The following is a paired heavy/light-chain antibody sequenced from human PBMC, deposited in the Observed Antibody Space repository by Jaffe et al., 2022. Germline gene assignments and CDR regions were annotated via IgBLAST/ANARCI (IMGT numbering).Light chain of an antibody. V-gene: IGLV4-69*01. CDR3: QTWGTGTWV. CDR1: SGHSSYA. CDR2: LNSDGSH. Sequence: QLVLTQSPSASASLGASVKLTCTLSSGHSSYAIAWHQQQPEKGPRYLMKLNSDGSHSKGDGIPDRFSGSSSGAERYLTISSLQSEDEADYYCQTWGTGTWVFGGGTKLTVL. J-gene: IGLJ3*02.
Heavy chain of an antibody. D-gene: IGHD4-17*01. CDR3: ARDPPDYGDYVPGGTDAFDI. V-gene: IGHV1-46*03. CDR2: INPSGGST. J-gene: IGHJ3*02. Sequence: QVQLVQSGAEVKKPGASVKVSCKASGYTFTSYYMHWVRQAPGQGLEWMGIINPSGGSTSYAQKFQGRVTMTRDTSTSTVYMELSSLRSEDTAVYYCARDPPDYGDYVPGGTDAFDIWGQGTMVTVSS. CDR1: GYTFTSYY.